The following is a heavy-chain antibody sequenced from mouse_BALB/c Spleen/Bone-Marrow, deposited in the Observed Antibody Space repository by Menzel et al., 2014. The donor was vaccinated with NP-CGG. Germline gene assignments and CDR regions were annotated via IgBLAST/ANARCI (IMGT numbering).Heavy chain of an antibody. D-gene: IGHD3-1*01. CDR1: GFTFTDYY. J-gene: IGHJ2*01. CDR3: ARDRAARATGYYFDY. Sequence: EVMLVESGGGLVQPGGSLRLSCATSGFTFTDYYMSWVRQPPGKALEWLGFIRNKANGYTTEYSASVKGRFTISRDNSQSILYLQMNAPRGEDSATYYCARDRAARATGYYFDYWGQGTTLTVSS. CDR2: IRNKANGYTT. V-gene: IGHV7-3*02.